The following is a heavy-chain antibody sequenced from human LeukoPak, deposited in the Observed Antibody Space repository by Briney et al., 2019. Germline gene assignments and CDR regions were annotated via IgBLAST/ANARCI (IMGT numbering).Heavy chain of an antibody. CDR2: INPNSGGT. V-gene: IGHV1-2*02. J-gene: IGHJ4*02. D-gene: IGHD3-16*01. Sequence: ASVKVSCKAFGYTFTSNYMHWVRQAPGQGLEWMGWINPNSGGTNYAQKFQGRVTMTRDTSISTAYMELSRLRSDDTAVYYCARALKGDVVDYWGQGTLVTVSS. CDR3: ARALKGDVVDY. CDR1: GYTFTSNY.